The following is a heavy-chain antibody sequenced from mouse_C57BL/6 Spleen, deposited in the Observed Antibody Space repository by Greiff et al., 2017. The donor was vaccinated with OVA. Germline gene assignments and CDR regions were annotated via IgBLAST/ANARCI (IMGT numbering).Heavy chain of an antibody. J-gene: IGHJ4*01. CDR3: AREDDYDERDAMDY. CDR1: GYTFTSYW. CDR2: IHPNSGST. Sequence: QVQLQQPGAELVKPGASVKLSCKASGYTFTSYWMHWVKQRPGQGLEWIGMIHPNSGSTNYNEKFKSKATLTVDKSSSTVDMQLSSLTSENSAVYYCAREDDYDERDAMDYWGQGTSVTVSS. V-gene: IGHV1-64*01. D-gene: IGHD2-4*01.